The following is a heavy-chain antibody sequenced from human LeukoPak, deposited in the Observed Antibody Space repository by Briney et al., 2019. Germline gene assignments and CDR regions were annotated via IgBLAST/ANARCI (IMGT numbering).Heavy chain of an antibody. J-gene: IGHJ3*02. CDR1: GDSISAYY. CDR2: IYYSGST. Sequence: SETLSLTCTVSGDSISAYYWSWIRQPPGKGLEWIGYIYYSGSTYYNPSLKSRVTISVDTSKNQFSLRLTSVTAADTAVYFCARDGGGAARLVADASDIWGQGTMVTVSS. D-gene: IGHD6-6*01. V-gene: IGHV4-59*01. CDR3: ARDGGGAARLVADASDI.